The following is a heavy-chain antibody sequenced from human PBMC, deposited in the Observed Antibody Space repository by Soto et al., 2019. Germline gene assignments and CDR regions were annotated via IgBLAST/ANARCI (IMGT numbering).Heavy chain of an antibody. CDR1: DVSLRSGADY. CDR2: IYYSGST. J-gene: IGHJ5*02. Sequence: TLSLTYAISDVSLRSGADYWRWIRQHPGKGLEWIGYIYYSGSTYYNPSLKSRVTISVDTSKNQFSLKLSSVTAADTAVYYCARAYYGGPFDPWGQGILVAVSS. D-gene: IGHD3-10*01. CDR3: ARAYYGGPFDP. V-gene: IGHV4-31*11.